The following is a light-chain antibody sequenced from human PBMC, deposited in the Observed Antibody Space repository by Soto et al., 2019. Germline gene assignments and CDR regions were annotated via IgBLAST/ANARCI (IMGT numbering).Light chain of an antibody. CDR1: SSDVGGYAY. V-gene: IGLV2-14*01. CDR2: EVS. CDR3: SSYRSGGTFV. Sequence: QSALTQPASVSGSPGQSITISCTGTSSDVGGYAYVSWYQQYPGKAPKLVISEVSNRPSGISHRFSGSRSGNTASLTISGLQAEDEAHYYCSSYRSGGTFVFGSGTKLTVL. J-gene: IGLJ1*01.